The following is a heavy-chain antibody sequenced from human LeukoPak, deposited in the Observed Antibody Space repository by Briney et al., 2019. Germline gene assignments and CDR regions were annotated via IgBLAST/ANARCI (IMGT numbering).Heavy chain of an antibody. CDR3: ARTNGMDV. J-gene: IGHJ6*02. V-gene: IGHV3-7*03. CDR2: VNRDGSET. CDR1: GFALSSHW. D-gene: IGHD2-8*01. Sequence: GGSLRLSCAASGFALSSHWMTWVRQVPGRGPEWVANVNRDGSETYYLDSVKGRFTISKDNAKNSLYLQMNSLRAEDTALYHCARTNGMDVWGQGTTVIVSS.